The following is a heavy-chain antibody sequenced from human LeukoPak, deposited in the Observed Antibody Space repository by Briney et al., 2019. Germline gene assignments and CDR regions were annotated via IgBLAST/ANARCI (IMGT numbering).Heavy chain of an antibody. CDR3: ARSGFGVLYYYGMDV. V-gene: IGHV3-66*01. J-gene: IGHJ6*02. Sequence: GGSLRLSCAASGFTVSSNYMSWVRQAQGKGLEWVSIIYGADSTYYADPVKGRLTISRDNSKNTLYLQMNSLRAEDTAVYYCARSGFGVLYYYGMDVWGQGTTVTVSS. CDR2: IYGADST. D-gene: IGHD3-10*01. CDR1: GFTVSSNY.